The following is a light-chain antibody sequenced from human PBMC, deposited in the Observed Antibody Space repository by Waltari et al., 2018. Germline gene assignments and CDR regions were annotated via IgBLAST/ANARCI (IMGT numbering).Light chain of an antibody. CDR2: GAS. V-gene: IGKV3-20*01. J-gene: IGKJ2*01. CDR1: QSLTKRY. Sequence: EVVLTQSPDTLSLSPGERATLSCRDSQSLTKRYLAWYQQKPGRAPRLLIYGASSRAAGIPDRFSGSGSGTDFTLTISRLEPEDFAVYYCQQYGSSILYTFGQGTKLEIK. CDR3: QQYGSSILYT.